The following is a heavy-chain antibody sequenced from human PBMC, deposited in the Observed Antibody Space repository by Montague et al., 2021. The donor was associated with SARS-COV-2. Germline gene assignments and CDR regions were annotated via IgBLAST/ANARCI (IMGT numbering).Heavy chain of an antibody. J-gene: IGHJ5*02. CDR2: INGASSRT. CDR1: GFIFSDYN. CDR3: ARGISLFDP. V-gene: IGHV3-11*05. Sequence: RLSWSASGFIFSDYNMTWICQTPGKGLEWISYINGASSRTNYADSVKGRFTISRDNAKNSLFLQMNSLRVEDTAVYYCARGISLFDPWGQGTLVTVSS.